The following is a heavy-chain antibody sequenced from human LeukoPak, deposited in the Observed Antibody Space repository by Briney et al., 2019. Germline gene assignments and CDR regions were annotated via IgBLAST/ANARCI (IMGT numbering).Heavy chain of an antibody. CDR3: ARVVSYSNRYYFDY. CDR2: IYTSGST. CDR1: GGSISSYY. Sequence: PSETLSLTCTVSGGSISSYYWSWIRQPAGKGLEWIGRIYTSGSTNYNPSLKSRVTMSVDTSKNQFSLKLSSVTAADTAVYYCARVVSYSNRYYFDYWGQGTLVTVSS. D-gene: IGHD4-11*01. V-gene: IGHV4-4*07. J-gene: IGHJ4*02.